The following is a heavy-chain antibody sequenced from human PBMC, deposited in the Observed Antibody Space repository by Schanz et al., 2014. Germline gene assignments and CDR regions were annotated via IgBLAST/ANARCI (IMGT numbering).Heavy chain of an antibody. CDR2: ISSNGGST. Sequence: EVQLVESGGGLVQPGGSLRLSCEASGFTFSSYAMHWVRQAPGKGLEYVSAISSNGGSTYYAVFVKGRFTISRDNSKNTLFLQMGSLRVEDMAVYYCARVATTHSMGYYFGMDVWGQGSLVTVSS. D-gene: IGHD1-1*01. CDR3: ARVATTHSMGYYFGMDV. J-gene: IGHJ6*02. V-gene: IGHV3-64*07. CDR1: GFTFSSYA.